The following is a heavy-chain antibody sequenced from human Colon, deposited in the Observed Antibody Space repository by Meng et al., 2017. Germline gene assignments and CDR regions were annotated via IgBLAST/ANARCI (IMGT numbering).Heavy chain of an antibody. CDR3: ARGSRAAAD. CDR2: ITTSASGNAI. Sequence: GGSLRLSCAASGFTFSDYSMSWIRQAPGKGLEWVSYITTSASGNAIYYADSVKGRFTISRDDAKNSLYLQMNSLRADDTAVYHCARGSRAAADWGQGTLVTVSS. CDR1: GFTFSDYS. J-gene: IGHJ1*01. V-gene: IGHV3-11*01. D-gene: IGHD3-10*01.